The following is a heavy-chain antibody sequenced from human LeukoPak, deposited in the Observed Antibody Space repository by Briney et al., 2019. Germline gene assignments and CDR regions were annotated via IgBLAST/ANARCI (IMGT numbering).Heavy chain of an antibody. J-gene: IGHJ4*02. D-gene: IGHD5-18*01. Sequence: GGSLRLSCAASGFTFSSYAMSWVRQAPGKGLEWVSAISGSGGSTYYADSVKGRFTISRDNSKNTLYLQMNSLRAEDTAVYYCARDQDVDTAMVAYDYWGQGTLVTVSS. CDR3: ARDQDVDTAMVAYDY. V-gene: IGHV3-23*01. CDR1: GFTFSSYA. CDR2: ISGSGGST.